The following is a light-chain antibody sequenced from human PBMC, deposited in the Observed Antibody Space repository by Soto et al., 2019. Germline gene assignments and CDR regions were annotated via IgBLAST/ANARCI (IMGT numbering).Light chain of an antibody. Sequence: EIVLTQSPGTLSLSPGESATLSCRASQSVSRNYLAWYQRKPGQAPRLLIYDASSRATGIPDRFSGSGSETDFTLTISRLEAEDFAVYHCQQYAKSPLTFGGGTKLEIK. V-gene: IGKV3-20*01. CDR3: QQYAKSPLT. CDR1: QSVSRNY. CDR2: DAS. J-gene: IGKJ4*01.